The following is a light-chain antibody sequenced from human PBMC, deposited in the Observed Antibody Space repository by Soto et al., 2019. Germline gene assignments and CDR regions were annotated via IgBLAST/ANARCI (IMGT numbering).Light chain of an antibody. V-gene: IGKV3D-20*01. CDR2: DAS. Sequence: EIVLTQSPATLSLSPGEKATLSCGASQSVITSYLAWYQQKPGLAPRLLIYDASSRATDIPDRFSGSGSGTDFTLTISRLEPEDFAVYYCQQYGSSPPITFGQGTRLEIK. CDR1: QSVITSY. CDR3: QQYGSSPPIT. J-gene: IGKJ5*01.